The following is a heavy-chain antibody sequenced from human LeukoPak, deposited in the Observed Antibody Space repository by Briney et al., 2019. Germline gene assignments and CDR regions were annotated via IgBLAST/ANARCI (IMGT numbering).Heavy chain of an antibody. D-gene: IGHD3-22*01. CDR2: IYSGGST. CDR3: AKEGSYYDSMEYFQH. Sequence: GGSLRLSCAASGFAVSSNYMSWVRQAPGKGLEWVAVIYSGGSTNYADSVKGRFTISRDNSKNTLYLQMNSLRAEDTAVYYCAKEGSYYDSMEYFQHWGQGTLVTVSS. J-gene: IGHJ1*01. CDR1: GFAVSSNY. V-gene: IGHV3-66*01.